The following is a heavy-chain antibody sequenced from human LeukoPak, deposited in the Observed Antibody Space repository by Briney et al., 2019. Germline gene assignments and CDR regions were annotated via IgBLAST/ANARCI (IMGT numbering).Heavy chain of an antibody. V-gene: IGHV1-2*06. CDR2: INPNICDT. D-gene: IGHD2-8*01. CDR1: GYTVTSSY. Sequence: GASVKVSCKASGYTVTSSYIHWLRQAPGQGLGWRGRINPNICDTNYPKKFQGRVTMTRDTSITTAYMDLSSLTSDDTAVYFCARGAGHCNNGVCFTDYYMDVWGRGTTVSVSS. J-gene: IGHJ6*03. CDR3: ARGAGHCNNGVCFTDYYMDV.